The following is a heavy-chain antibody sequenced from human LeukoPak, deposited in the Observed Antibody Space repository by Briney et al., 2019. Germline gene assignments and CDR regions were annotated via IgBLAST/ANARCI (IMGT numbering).Heavy chain of an antibody. CDR3: ARGLIHHRGSYAPPGAY. V-gene: IGHV4-39*07. Sequence: SETLSLTCTVSGGSISSSSYYWGWIRQPPGKGLEWIGSIYYSGSTYYNPSLKSRVTISVDTSKNQFSLKLSSVTAADTAVYYCARGLIHHRGSYAPPGAYWGQGTLVTVSS. CDR1: GGSISSSSYY. CDR2: IYYSGST. J-gene: IGHJ4*02. D-gene: IGHD1-26*01.